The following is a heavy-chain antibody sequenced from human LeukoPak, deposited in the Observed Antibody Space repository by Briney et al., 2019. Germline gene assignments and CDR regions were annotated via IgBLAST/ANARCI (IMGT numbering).Heavy chain of an antibody. CDR1: GGSISSSSYF. J-gene: IGHJ5*02. D-gene: IGHD1-14*01. Sequence: SEALSLTCTVSGGSISSSSYFWGWIRQPPGKGLEWIGSTYDRGDTYYNPSLQSRVTISIETSKTQFSLKLSSVTAADTAVYYCARTSTGGFDPWGQGILVTVSS. CDR3: ARTSTGGFDP. CDR2: TYDRGDT. V-gene: IGHV4-39*07.